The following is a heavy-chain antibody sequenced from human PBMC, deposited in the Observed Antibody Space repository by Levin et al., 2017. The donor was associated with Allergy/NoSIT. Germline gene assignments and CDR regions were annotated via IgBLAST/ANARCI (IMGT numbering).Heavy chain of an antibody. CDR2: IKQDGSEK. D-gene: IGHD6-19*01. CDR1: GFTFSSYW. V-gene: IGHV3-7*01. Sequence: GESLKISCAASGFTFSSYWMSWVRQAPGKGLEWVANIKQDGSEKYYVDSVKGRFTISRDNAKNSLYLQMNSLRAEDTAVYYCARDPRSPIAVATYYFDYWGQGTLVTVSS. J-gene: IGHJ4*02. CDR3: ARDPRSPIAVATYYFDY.